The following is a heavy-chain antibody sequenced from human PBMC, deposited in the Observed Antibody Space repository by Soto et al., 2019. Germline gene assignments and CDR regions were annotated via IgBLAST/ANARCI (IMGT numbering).Heavy chain of an antibody. J-gene: IGHJ6*02. D-gene: IGHD2-15*01. CDR3: ARICLTGSSCGSWYLGGDYCSGMEV. V-gene: IGHV1-69*01. CDR2: IIPIFGTA. Sequence: QVQLVQSGAEVKKPGSSVKVSCKASGGTFSSYAISWVRQAPGQGLEWMGGIIPIFGTANYAQKFQGRVTISSEEATSTAYIEVSSRRSEDTAVDYGARICLTGSSCGSWYLGGDYCSGMEVGGHGTTVT. CDR1: GGTFSSYA.